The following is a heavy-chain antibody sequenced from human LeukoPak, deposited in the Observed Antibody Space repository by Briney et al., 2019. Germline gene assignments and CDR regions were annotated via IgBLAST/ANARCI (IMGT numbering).Heavy chain of an antibody. CDR2: ISRDSIYI. D-gene: IGHD6-13*01. CDR3: ARIGIAAADFDY. J-gene: IGHJ4*02. V-gene: IGHV3-21*01. Sequence: GGSLRLSCAASGFTFSTYSMNWVRQAPGKGLEWVSSISRDSIYIYYADSVKGRFTISRDNAKNSLYLQMNSLRAEDTAVYYCARIGIAAADFDYWGQGTLVTVSS. CDR1: GFTFSTYS.